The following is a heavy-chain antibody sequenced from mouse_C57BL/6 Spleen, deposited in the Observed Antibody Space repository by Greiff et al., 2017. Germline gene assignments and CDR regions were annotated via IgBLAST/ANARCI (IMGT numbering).Heavy chain of an antibody. V-gene: IGHV1-82*01. CDR1: GYAFSSSW. CDR2: IYPGDGDT. Sequence: QVQLQQSGPELVKPGASVKISCKASGYAFSSSWMNWVKQRPGKGLEWIGRIYPGDGDTNYNGKFKGKATLTADKSSSTAYMQLSSLTSEDSSVYFCARSTDPWYFDVWGTGTTVTVSS. CDR3: ARSTDPWYFDV. J-gene: IGHJ1*03.